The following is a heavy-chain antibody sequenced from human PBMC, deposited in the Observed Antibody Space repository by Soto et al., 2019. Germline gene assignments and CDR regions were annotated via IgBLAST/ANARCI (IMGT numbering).Heavy chain of an antibody. D-gene: IGHD3-10*02. CDR1: GFTFSNYW. CDR2: ISSDGRST. Sequence: HPWGSLRLSCAASGFTFSNYWMHWVRQAPGKGLVWVSRISSDGRSTSYADSVKGRFTISRDNAKNTLYLQMNSLRAEDTAVYYRERVGYNYVLGPFDYLGQGTLVTVSS. CDR3: ERVGYNYVLGPFDY. V-gene: IGHV3-74*01. J-gene: IGHJ4*02.